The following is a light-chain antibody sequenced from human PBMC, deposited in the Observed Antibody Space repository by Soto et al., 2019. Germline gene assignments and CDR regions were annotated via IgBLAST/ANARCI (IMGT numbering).Light chain of an antibody. CDR3: QQYDISPLT. Sequence: EIVLTQSPGTLSLSPGERATLSCRASQSVSSSYLAWYQQKPGQAPRLLIYGASSGATGIPDRFSGSGSGTDFTLTISRLEPGDFAVYYCQQYDISPLTFGGGTKVEIK. V-gene: IGKV3-20*01. J-gene: IGKJ4*01. CDR1: QSVSSSY. CDR2: GAS.